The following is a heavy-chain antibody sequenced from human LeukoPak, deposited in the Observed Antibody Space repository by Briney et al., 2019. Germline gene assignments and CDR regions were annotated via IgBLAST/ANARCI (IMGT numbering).Heavy chain of an antibody. CDR1: GGSFSGYY. V-gene: IGHV4-34*01. Sequence: PSETLSLTCAVYGGSFSGYYRSWIRQPPGKGLEWIGEINHSGSTNYNPSLKSRVTISVDTSKNQFSLKLSSVTAADTAVYYCAGLLYFQHWGQGTLVTVSS. J-gene: IGHJ1*01. CDR3: AGLLYFQH. CDR2: INHSGST. D-gene: IGHD3-3*01.